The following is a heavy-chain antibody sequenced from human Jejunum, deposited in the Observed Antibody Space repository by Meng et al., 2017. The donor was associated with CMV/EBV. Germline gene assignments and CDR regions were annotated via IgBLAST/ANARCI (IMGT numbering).Heavy chain of an antibody. V-gene: IGHV4-30-4*08. CDR1: SISSGDYY. J-gene: IGHJ5*02. Sequence: SISSGDYYWGWIRQTPGKGLEWIGFTYYNGRSYYHPSLKSRVTMSVDTSKNQFSLRLSSVTAADTAVYYCARTQDCTSTSCYTGFDPWGQGTLVTVSS. CDR3: ARTQDCTSTSCYTGFDP. D-gene: IGHD2-2*01. CDR2: TYYNGRS.